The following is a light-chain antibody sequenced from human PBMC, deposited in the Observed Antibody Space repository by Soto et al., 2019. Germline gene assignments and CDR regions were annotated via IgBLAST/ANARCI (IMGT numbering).Light chain of an antibody. CDR3: QQYDSWPPSYT. V-gene: IGKV3-15*01. J-gene: IGKJ2*01. CDR2: GAS. Sequence: EIAMTKSPATLSASLGDRATLSFRASQSVSTYLAWYQQKPGQAPRLLIYGASTRATGMPARFSGSGSETDFTLTISSLQSEHFAVYYCQQYDSWPPSYTFGQGTNLEIK. CDR1: QSVSTY.